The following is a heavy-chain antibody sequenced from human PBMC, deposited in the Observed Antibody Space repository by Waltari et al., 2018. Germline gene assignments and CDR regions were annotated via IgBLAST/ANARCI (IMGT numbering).Heavy chain of an antibody. Sequence: QITLKESGPTLVKPTQTLTLTCTFSGFSLSTSGVGVGWIRQPPGKALEWLALIYWNDDKRYSPSLKSRLTITKYTSKNQVVLTMTNMDPVDTATYYCAHRLMVYATQYSSRGAVAASHDAFDIWGQGTMVTVSS. J-gene: IGHJ3*02. V-gene: IGHV2-5*01. CDR1: GFSLSTSGVG. D-gene: IGHD2-8*01. CDR3: AHRLMVYATQYSSRGAVAASHDAFDI. CDR2: IYWNDDK.